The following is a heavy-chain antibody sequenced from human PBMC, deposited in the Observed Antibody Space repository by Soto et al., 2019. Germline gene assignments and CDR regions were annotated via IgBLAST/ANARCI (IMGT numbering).Heavy chain of an antibody. J-gene: IGHJ6*02. CDR3: ARGSGSYPYYYGMDV. V-gene: IGHV1-69*13. D-gene: IGHD3-10*01. CDR1: GGTFSSYA. CDR2: IIPIFGTA. Sequence: ASVKVSCKASGGTFSSYAISWVRQAPGQGLEWMGGIIPIFGTANYAQKFQGRVTITADESTSTAYMELSSLRSEDTAVYYCARGSGSYPYYYGMDVWGQGTTVTVSS.